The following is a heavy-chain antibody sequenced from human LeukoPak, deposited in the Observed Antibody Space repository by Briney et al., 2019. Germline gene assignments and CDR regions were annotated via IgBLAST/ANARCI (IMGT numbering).Heavy chain of an antibody. Sequence: PGGSLTLSCAASAFTFSDYSMNWVRHAPGRGLEWISYISGRRSTIYYADSVRGRFTISRGNAKNSMYLQMNSLRAEDTAVYYCARDRLTSGSYFFDYWGQGTLVTVSS. V-gene: IGHV3-48*01. D-gene: IGHD1-26*01. J-gene: IGHJ4*02. CDR1: AFTFSDYS. CDR3: ARDRLTSGSYFFDY. CDR2: ISGRRSTI.